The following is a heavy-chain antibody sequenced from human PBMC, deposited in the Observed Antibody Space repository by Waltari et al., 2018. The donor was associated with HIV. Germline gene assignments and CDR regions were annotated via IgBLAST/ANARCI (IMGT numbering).Heavy chain of an antibody. CDR2: IYYSGST. CDR1: GGSISSYY. J-gene: IGHJ4*02. CDR3: ARAGKQLEEVFPTYYFDY. Sequence: QVQLQESGPGLVKPSETLSLTCTVSGGSISSYYWSWIRQPPGKGLKWIGYIYYSGSTNYNPSLKSRVTISVDTSKNQFSLKLSSVTAADTAVYYCARAGKQLEEVFPTYYFDYWGQGTLVTVSS. D-gene: IGHD6-6*01. V-gene: IGHV4-59*01.